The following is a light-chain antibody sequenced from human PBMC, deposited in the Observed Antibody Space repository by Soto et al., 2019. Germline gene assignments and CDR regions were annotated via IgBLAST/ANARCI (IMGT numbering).Light chain of an antibody. CDR3: SSYGGSNNVV. CDR2: EVS. CDR1: SSDVGGYNY. J-gene: IGLJ2*01. Sequence: QSVLTQPPSASGTPGQSVTISCTGTSSDVGGYNYVSWYQQHPGKAPKLLISEVSKRPSGVPDRFSGSKSGNTASLTVSGLQAEDEADYYCSSYGGSNNVVFGGGTKLTVL. V-gene: IGLV2-8*01.